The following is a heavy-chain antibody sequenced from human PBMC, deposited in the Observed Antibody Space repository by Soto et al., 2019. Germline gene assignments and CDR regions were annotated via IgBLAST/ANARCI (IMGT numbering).Heavy chain of an antibody. V-gene: IGHV4-30-4*01. CDR1: GGSISSGDYY. CDR3: ARELGYCSSTSGYEVWFDP. J-gene: IGHJ5*02. Sequence: QVQLQESGPGLVKPSQTLSLTCTVSGGSISSGDYYWSWIRQPPGKGLEWIGYIYYSGSTYYNPSLKSRVTISLDTSKNQFSLELRSVTAADTAVYSCARELGYCSSTSGYEVWFDPWGQGTLVTVSS. CDR2: IYYSGST. D-gene: IGHD2-2*01.